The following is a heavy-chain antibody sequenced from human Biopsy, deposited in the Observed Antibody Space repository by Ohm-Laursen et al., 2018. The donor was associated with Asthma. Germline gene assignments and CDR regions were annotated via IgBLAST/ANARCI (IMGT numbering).Heavy chain of an antibody. V-gene: IGHV1-18*01. J-gene: IGHJ6*02. Sequence: SVKVSCKTSGYTFNSAGITWVRQAPEQGLEWMGWISVYNGNTKVAQKLQDRVTMITDTSTSTAYMELRSLRSDVTAVYFCARAVDYSHYYGIDVWGQGTTVTVS. D-gene: IGHD3-10*01. CDR3: ARAVDYSHYYGIDV. CDR1: GYTFNSAG. CDR2: ISVYNGNT.